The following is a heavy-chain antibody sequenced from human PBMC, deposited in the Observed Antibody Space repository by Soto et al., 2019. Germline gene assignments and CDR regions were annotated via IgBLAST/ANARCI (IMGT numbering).Heavy chain of an antibody. Sequence: QVQLVQSGAEVKKPGSSVKVSCKASGGTFSSYAISWVRQAPGQGLEWMGGIIPIFGTANYAQKFQGRVTITADETTSTAYKELSSLRSEDTAVYYCASRAAAAGKRGYFQHWGQGTLVTVSS. CDR3: ASRAAAAGKRGYFQH. CDR1: GGTFSSYA. J-gene: IGHJ1*01. V-gene: IGHV1-69*01. CDR2: IIPIFGTA. D-gene: IGHD6-13*01.